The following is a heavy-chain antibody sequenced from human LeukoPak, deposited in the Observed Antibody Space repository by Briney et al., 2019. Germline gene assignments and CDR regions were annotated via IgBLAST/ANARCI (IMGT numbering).Heavy chain of an antibody. CDR3: AREDSSSRFDY. CDR1: GGPINSYY. Sequence: SETLSLTCTVSGGPINSYYWSWIRQPPGKGLEWIGYVYYTGSTNYSPSLKGRVTISVDTSKNQLSLKLTSVTAADTAVYYCAREDSSSRFDYWGQGSLVTVSS. CDR2: VYYTGST. D-gene: IGHD6-13*01. V-gene: IGHV4-59*01. J-gene: IGHJ4*02.